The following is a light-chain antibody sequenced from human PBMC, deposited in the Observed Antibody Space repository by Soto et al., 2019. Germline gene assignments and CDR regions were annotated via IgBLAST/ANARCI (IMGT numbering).Light chain of an antibody. V-gene: IGKV3-20*01. Sequence: EIVLTQSPGTLSLSPGERATLSCRASQSVSSSYLAWYQQKPGQAPRLLIYETSNRAIGIPDRFSGSGSGADFTLTISRLKTEDFAVYYCQQYGSSSMYTFGQGTKLEIK. J-gene: IGKJ2*01. CDR2: ETS. CDR3: QQYGSSSMYT. CDR1: QSVSSSY.